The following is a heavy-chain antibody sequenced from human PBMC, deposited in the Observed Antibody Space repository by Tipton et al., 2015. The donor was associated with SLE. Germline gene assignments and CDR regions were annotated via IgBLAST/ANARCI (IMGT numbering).Heavy chain of an antibody. J-gene: IGHJ6*02. CDR3: ARSRDSEFYYYYGLDV. CDR1: GFTFTIYA. V-gene: IGHV3-30*14. Sequence: SLRLSCAASGFTFTIYAMHWVRQAPGKGLEWVAVISYDGSNKYYADSVKGRFTISRDNSKNTLYLQMNSLRAEDTAVYYCARSRDSEFYYYYGLDVWGQETTVTVSS. CDR2: ISYDGSNK. D-gene: IGHD5-24*01.